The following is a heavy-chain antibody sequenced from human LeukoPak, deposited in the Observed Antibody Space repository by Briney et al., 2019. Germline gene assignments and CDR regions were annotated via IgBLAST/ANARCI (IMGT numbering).Heavy chain of an antibody. Sequence: GGSLRLSCAASGFTFSSYAMSWVRQAPGKGLEWVSAISGSGGSTYYADSVKGRFTISRDNSKNTLYLQMNSLRAEDTAVYYCAKDLDIVVVPAAIGERDAFDIWGQGTMVTVSS. CDR3: AKDLDIVVVPAAIGERDAFDI. J-gene: IGHJ3*02. D-gene: IGHD2-2*02. CDR1: GFTFSSYA. V-gene: IGHV3-23*01. CDR2: ISGSGGST.